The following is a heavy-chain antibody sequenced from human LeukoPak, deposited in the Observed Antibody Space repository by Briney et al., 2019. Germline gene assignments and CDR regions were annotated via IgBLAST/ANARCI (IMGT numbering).Heavy chain of an antibody. D-gene: IGHD4/OR15-4a*01. J-gene: IGHJ6*02. CDR3: AREDPRTKVPEGMDV. Sequence: SETLSLTCTVSGGSISHYYWSWIRQPPGKGLEWIGYIYYSGTTNYNPSLKSRVTISVDTSKNQFSLKLNSVTAADTAVYYCAREDPRTKVPEGMDVWGQGTTVTVTS. V-gene: IGHV4-59*01. CDR2: IYYSGTT. CDR1: GGSISHYY.